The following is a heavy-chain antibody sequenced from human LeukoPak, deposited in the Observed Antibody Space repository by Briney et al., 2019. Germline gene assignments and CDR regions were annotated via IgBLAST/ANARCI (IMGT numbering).Heavy chain of an antibody. V-gene: IGHV3-30*18. CDR3: AKDRSPYCSGGSCYSGEFDY. D-gene: IGHD2-15*01. J-gene: IGHJ4*02. CDR2: LSYDGSNK. Sequence: PGRSLRLSCAASGFTFSSYGMHWVRQAPGKGLEWVAVLSYDGSNKYYADSVKGRFTISRDNSKNTLYLQMNSLRAEDTAVYYCAKDRSPYCSGGSCYSGEFDYWGQGTLVTVSS. CDR1: GFTFSSYG.